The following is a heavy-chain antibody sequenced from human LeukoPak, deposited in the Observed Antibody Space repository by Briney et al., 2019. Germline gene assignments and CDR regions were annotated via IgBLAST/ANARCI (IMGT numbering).Heavy chain of an antibody. CDR3: ARRTITMVREVIYYYGMDV. D-gene: IGHD3-10*01. V-gene: IGHV1-69*01. Sequence: SVKVSCKASGGTFSSYAICWVRQAPGQGLEWMGGIIPIFGTANYAQKFQGRVTITADESTSTAYMELSSLRSEDTAVYYCARRTITMVREVIYYYGMDVWGKGTTVTVSS. CDR1: GGTFSSYA. J-gene: IGHJ6*04. CDR2: IIPIFGTA.